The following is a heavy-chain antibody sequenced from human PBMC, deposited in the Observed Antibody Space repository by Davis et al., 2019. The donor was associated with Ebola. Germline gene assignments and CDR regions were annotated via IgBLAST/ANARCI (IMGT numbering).Heavy chain of an antibody. V-gene: IGHV4-34*01. J-gene: IGHJ3*01. CDR2: INHSGST. CDR1: GGSFSGYY. CDR3: ARGLGYFDWGRY. Sequence: SETLSLTCAVYGGSFSGYYWSWIRQPPGKGLEWIGEINHSGSTNYNPPLKSRVTISVDTSKNQFSLKLSSVTAADTAVYYCARGLGYFDWGRYWGQGTMVTVSS. D-gene: IGHD3-9*01.